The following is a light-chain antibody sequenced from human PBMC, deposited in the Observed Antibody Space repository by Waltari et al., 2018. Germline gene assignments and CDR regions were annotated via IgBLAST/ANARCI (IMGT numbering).Light chain of an antibody. V-gene: IGLV10-54*01. Sequence: QAGLTQPPSVSKGLRQTATLTCTGNSTNVGNQGAAWLQQHQGHPPKLLSYRSNNRPSGISERLSASRSGNTASLTITGLQPEDEGDYYCSAWDSGLSVWVFGGGTKLTVL. CDR3: SAWDSGLSVWV. CDR2: RSN. CDR1: STNVGNQG. J-gene: IGLJ3*02.